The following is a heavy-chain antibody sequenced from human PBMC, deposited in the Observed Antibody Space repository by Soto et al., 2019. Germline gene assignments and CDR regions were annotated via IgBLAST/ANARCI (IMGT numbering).Heavy chain of an antibody. CDR1: GFSFSYYG. CDR2: ITHYGYNR. Sequence: QVQLVESGGSVVQPGGSRRLSCAASGFSFSYYGLHWVRQAPGKGLEWLALITHYGYNRYYADSVKGRFTISRDNSKNTIFLQMNSLKSEDTAVYYCAKGGSFDIWGQGTPVTVSS. D-gene: IGHD6-6*01. J-gene: IGHJ4*02. CDR3: AKGGSFDI. V-gene: IGHV3-30*18.